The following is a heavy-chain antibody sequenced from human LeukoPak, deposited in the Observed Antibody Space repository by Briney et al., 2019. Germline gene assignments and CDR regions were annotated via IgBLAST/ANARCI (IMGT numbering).Heavy chain of an antibody. Sequence: GGSLRLSCAASGITFSSYWMNWVRQAPGKGLELVALLWADGTRPSYADSVKGRFTISRDISRNTLYLQMNGLRAEDTALYYCARDAGTTALYWYFDLWGRGTLVTVSS. CDR1: GITFSSYW. V-gene: IGHV3-33*08. CDR2: LWADGTRP. D-gene: IGHD2/OR15-2a*01. J-gene: IGHJ2*01. CDR3: ARDAGTTALYWYFDL.